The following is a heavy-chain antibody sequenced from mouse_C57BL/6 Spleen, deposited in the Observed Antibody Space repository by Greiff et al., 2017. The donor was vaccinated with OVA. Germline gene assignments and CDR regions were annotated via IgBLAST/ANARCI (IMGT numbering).Heavy chain of an antibody. Sequence: VKLQESGAELARPGASVKLSCKASGYTLTSYGISWVKQRTGQGLEWIGEIYPRSGNTYYNEKFKGKATLTADKSSSTAYMELRSLTSEDSAVYFCARERDSAWFAYWGQGTLVTVSA. V-gene: IGHV1-81*01. CDR2: IYPRSGNT. J-gene: IGHJ3*01. CDR1: GYTLTSYG. CDR3: ARERDSAWFAY.